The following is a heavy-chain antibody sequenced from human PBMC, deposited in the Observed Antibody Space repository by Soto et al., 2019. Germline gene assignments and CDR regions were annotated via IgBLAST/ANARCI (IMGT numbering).Heavy chain of an antibody. CDR2: IYYSGST. Sequence: SETLSLTCTVSGGSISSYYWGWIRQPPGKGLEWIGYIYYSGSTNYNPSLKSRVTISVDTSKNQFSLKLSSVTAADTAVYYCARQTYYDFWSGYPLHFDYWGQGTLVTVSS. CDR3: ARQTYYDFWSGYPLHFDY. V-gene: IGHV4-59*08. J-gene: IGHJ4*02. CDR1: GGSISSYY. D-gene: IGHD3-3*01.